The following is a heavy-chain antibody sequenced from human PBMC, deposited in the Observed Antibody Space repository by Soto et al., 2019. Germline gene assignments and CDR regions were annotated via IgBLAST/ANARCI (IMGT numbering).Heavy chain of an antibody. CDR1: GFTFSSYA. J-gene: IGHJ6*02. D-gene: IGHD3-9*01. V-gene: IGHV3-30-3*01. Sequence: QVQLVESGGGVVQPGRSLRLSCAASGFTFSSYAMHWVRQAPGKGLEWVAVISYDGSNKYYADSVKGRFTISRDNSKNTLYLQMNSLRAEDTAVYYCVRGRAYYDILTGYSYYCYGMDVWGQGTTVTVSS. CDR3: VRGRAYYDILTGYSYYCYGMDV. CDR2: ISYDGSNK.